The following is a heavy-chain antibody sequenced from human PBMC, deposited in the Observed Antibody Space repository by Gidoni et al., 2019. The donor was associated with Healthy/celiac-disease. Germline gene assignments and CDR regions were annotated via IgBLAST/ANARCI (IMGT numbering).Heavy chain of an antibody. J-gene: IGHJ4*02. D-gene: IGHD2-21*02. CDR3: ARGLAYCVGDCFEDSGPGN. V-gene: IGHV4-34*01. CDR2: INHSGST. CDR1: GGSLSGDY. Sequence: QVQLQQWGAGLLKPAETLSLICAVYGGSLSGDYWSWIRQPPGKGLDGIGEINHSGSTNYTPSLKRLVTISVDTSKNHFSLKLSSVTAADTAVYYCARGLAYCVGDCFEDSGPGNWGQGTLVTVSS.